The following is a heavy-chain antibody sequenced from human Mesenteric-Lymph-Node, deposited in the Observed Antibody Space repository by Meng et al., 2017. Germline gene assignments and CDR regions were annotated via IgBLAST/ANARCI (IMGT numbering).Heavy chain of an antibody. J-gene: IGHJ5*02. CDR3: ARCIAVAGNWFDP. CDR2: INAGNGNT. Sequence: QVHLVQSGAEVKKPGASVKVSCKASGYTFTTYAKHWVRQAPGQRLEWMGWINAGNGNTRYSKKFQGRVSITRDTSASTAYMELSSLRSEDTAVYYCARCIAVAGNWFDPWGQGTLVTVSS. D-gene: IGHD6-19*01. V-gene: IGHV1-3*01. CDR1: GYTFTTYA.